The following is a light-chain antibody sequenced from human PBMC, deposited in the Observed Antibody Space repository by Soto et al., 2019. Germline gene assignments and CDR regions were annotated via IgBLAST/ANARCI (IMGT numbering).Light chain of an antibody. CDR3: SAYTHSNTVI. J-gene: IGLJ2*01. CDR1: SSDVAAYNF. V-gene: IGLV2-14*03. Sequence: QSALTQHASVSGSPGQSITISCTGTSSDVAAYNFVSWYQQHPGEVPKLMIYEVIKRPSGISDRFSGSKSGNTASLTISGLQAEDEADYYCSAYTHSNTVIFGGGTKLTVL. CDR2: EVI.